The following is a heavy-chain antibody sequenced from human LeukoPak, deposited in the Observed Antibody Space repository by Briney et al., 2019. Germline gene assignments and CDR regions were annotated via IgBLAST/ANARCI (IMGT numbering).Heavy chain of an antibody. CDR3: ALALGKLVRYFQH. Sequence: GASVKVSCKASGGTFSSYAISWVRQAPGQGLEWMGGIIPIFGTANYAQKFQGRVTITADESTSTAYMELSSLRSEDTAVYYCALALGKLVRYFQHWGQGTLVTVSS. D-gene: IGHD6-6*01. V-gene: IGHV1-69*13. J-gene: IGHJ1*01. CDR1: GGTFSSYA. CDR2: IIPIFGTA.